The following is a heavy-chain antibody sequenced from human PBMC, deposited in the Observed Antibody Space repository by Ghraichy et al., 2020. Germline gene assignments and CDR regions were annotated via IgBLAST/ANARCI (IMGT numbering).Heavy chain of an antibody. J-gene: IGHJ4*02. CDR2: IYRLGGT. CDR3: ARGTPFDY. CDR1: GDSIVTGDYH. Sequence: SETLSLTCTVSGDSIVTGDYHWGWIRQPPGKGLEWIGAIYRLGGTFYSPSLRSRVTISIDTPKNEFSLRFNSVSATDTAVYFCARGTPFDYWGQGALVTVSS. V-gene: IGHV4-39*01.